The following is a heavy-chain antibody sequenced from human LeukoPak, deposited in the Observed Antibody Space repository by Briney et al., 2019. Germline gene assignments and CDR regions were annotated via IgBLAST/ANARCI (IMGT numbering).Heavy chain of an antibody. J-gene: IGHJ3*02. V-gene: IGHV4-39*07. CDR3: ARIGGSSGAFDI. D-gene: IGHD6-13*01. CDR2: IYYSGST. Sequence: SETLSLTCTVSGGSISSSSYYWGWIRQPSGKGLEWIGSIYYSGSTYYNPSLKSRVTISVDTSKNQFSLKLSSVTAADTAVYYCARIGGSSGAFDIWGQGTMVTVSS. CDR1: GGSISSSSYY.